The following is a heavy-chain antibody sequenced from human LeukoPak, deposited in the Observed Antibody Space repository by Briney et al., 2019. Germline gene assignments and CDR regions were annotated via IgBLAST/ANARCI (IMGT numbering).Heavy chain of an antibody. D-gene: IGHD4-17*01. CDR2: IYYSGST. J-gene: IGHJ4*02. V-gene: IGHV4-59*01. CDR3: ARSLYGDYEDNFDY. Sequence: KPSETLSLTCAVYGGSFSGYYWSWIRQPPGKGLEWIGYIYYSGSTNYNPSLKSRVTISVDTSKNQFSLKLSSVTAADTAVYYCARSLYGDYEDNFDYWGQGTLVTVSS. CDR1: GGSFSGYY.